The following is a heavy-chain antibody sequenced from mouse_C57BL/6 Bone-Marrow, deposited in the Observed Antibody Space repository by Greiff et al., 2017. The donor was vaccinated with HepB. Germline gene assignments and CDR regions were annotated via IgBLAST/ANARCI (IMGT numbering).Heavy chain of an antibody. CDR2: IWSGGST. J-gene: IGHJ2*01. V-gene: IGHV2-2*01. CDR1: GFSFTSYG. CDR3: ASIDY. Sequence: QVQLQQSGPGLVQPSQTLSITCTVSGFSFTSYGVHWVRQSPGKGLEWLGVIWSGGSTDYNAAFISRRSISKDNSKSQVFFKMNSLQADDTAIYYCASIDYWGQGTTLTVSS.